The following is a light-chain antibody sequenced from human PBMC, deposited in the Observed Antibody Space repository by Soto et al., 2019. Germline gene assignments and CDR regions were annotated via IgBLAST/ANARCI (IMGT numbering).Light chain of an antibody. Sequence: AIRMTQSPSSFPASTGDRVTITCRASQGISSHLAWYQVKPGKAPRLLIDTASYLERGVPSRFSGSGSGTDFTLSISALLSEDFPVYYCQQYCSYPLTFGGGTKVVIK. CDR2: TAS. J-gene: IGKJ4*01. CDR3: QQYCSYPLT. CDR1: QGISSH. V-gene: IGKV1-8*01.